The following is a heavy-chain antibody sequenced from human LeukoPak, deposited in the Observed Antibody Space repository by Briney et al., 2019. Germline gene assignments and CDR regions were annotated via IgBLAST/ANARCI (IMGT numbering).Heavy chain of an antibody. V-gene: IGHV3-73*01. D-gene: IGHD6-19*01. CDR1: GFTFSGSA. CDR2: IRSTANGYAT. Sequence: GGSLRLSCAASGFTFSGSALHWVRQASGKGLEWVGRIRSTANGYATAYAASVKGRFTISRDDSKNTAYLQMNSLKTEDTAVYYCTTVGSGWYSRAFDIWGQGTMVTVSS. J-gene: IGHJ3*02. CDR3: TTVGSGWYSRAFDI.